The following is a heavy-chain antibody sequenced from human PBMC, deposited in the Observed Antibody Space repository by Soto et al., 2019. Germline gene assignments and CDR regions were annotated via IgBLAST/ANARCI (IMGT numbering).Heavy chain of an antibody. CDR3: AKTDGYEVEY. CDR1: GYSFVSYW. J-gene: IGHJ4*02. Sequence: GESLKISCKGSGYSFVSYWIAWVRQMPGKGLEWMGSIYPGDSDTTYSPSIQGQVTIPADKSSTTVYLQWNTLKASDTAMYYCAKTDGYEVEYWGQGTQVTVSS. V-gene: IGHV5-51*01. D-gene: IGHD5-18*01. CDR2: IYPGDSDT.